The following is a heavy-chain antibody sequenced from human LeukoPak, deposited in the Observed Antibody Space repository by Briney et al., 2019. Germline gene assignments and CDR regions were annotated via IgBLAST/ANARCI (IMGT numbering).Heavy chain of an antibody. J-gene: IGHJ5*01. D-gene: IGHD6-13*01. Sequence: GGSLRLSCAASGFTFTTYWMGWVRQAPGKGLEWVANIKQDGSEEYYMDSVKGRFTISRDNAKSSLYLQMNSLRAEDTAVYYCARVAAAVPDSWGPGTLVTVSS. V-gene: IGHV3-7*04. CDR2: IKQDGSEE. CDR1: GFTFTTYW. CDR3: ARVAAAVPDS.